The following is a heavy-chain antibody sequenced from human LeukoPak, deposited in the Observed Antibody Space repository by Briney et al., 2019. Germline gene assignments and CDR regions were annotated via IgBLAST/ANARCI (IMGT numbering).Heavy chain of an antibody. CDR1: GGTFSSYA. J-gene: IGHJ4*02. Sequence: SVKVSCKASGGTFSSYAISWVRQAPGQGLEWMGGIIPIFGTANYAQKFQGRVTITADESTSTAYMELSSLRSEDTAVYYCASSRIPLYSSSSRPPYYFDYWGQGTLVTVSS. D-gene: IGHD6-6*01. V-gene: IGHV1-69*13. CDR3: ASSRIPLYSSSSRPPYYFDY. CDR2: IIPIFGTA.